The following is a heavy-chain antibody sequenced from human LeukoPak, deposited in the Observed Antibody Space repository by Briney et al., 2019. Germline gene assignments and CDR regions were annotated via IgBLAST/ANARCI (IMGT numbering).Heavy chain of an antibody. CDR2: INHSGST. V-gene: IGHV4-34*01. J-gene: IGHJ4*02. Sequence: SETLSLTCAVYDASLKDYYWSWFRQPPGKGLEWIGEINHSGSTNYNPSLKSRVTISVDTSKNQFSLKPSSVTAADTAVYYCARSVAAAGTVYWGQGTLVTVSS. D-gene: IGHD6-13*01. CDR1: DASLKDYY. CDR3: ARSVAAAGTVY.